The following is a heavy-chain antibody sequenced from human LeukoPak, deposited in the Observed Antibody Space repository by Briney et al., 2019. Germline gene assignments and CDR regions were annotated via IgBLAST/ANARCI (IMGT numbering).Heavy chain of an antibody. CDR1: GYILTVYH. CDR2: TYPNSGGT. CDR3: ARVAVEMASWLDP. J-gene: IGHJ5*02. D-gene: IGHD5-24*01. V-gene: IGHV1-2*02. Sequence: ASVKVSREASGYILTVYHIHCVPQAPGQGVECMGWTYPNSGGTNYAQRFQGRVTMTRDTSITTVYMELGRLTSDDTAVYYCARVAVEMASWLDPWGQGTLVTVSS.